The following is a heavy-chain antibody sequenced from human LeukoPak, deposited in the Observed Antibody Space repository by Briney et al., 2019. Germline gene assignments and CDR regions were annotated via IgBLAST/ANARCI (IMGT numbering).Heavy chain of an antibody. V-gene: IGHV3-20*04. CDR1: GFTFDDYG. Sequence: GGSLRLSCAASGFTFDDYGMSWVRQAPGKGLEWVSGINWNGGSTGYADSVKGRFTISRDNAKNSLYLQMNSLRAEDTALYYCARTPYDILTGFIDYWGQGTLVTVSS. J-gene: IGHJ4*02. D-gene: IGHD3-9*01. CDR3: ARTPYDILTGFIDY. CDR2: INWNGGST.